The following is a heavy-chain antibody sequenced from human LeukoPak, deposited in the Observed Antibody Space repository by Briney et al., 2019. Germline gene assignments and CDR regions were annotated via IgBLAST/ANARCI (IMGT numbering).Heavy chain of an antibody. J-gene: IGHJ4*02. D-gene: IGHD6-19*01. Sequence: GASVKVSCKASEYTFTFTGYYIHWVRQAPGQGLEWMGGINPNTGHTVSVQKFQGWVTMTRDTSISTAYMELSRLRSDDTAVYYCARDGEGWEQWLSRGWTFGYWGQGTLVTVSS. CDR1: EYTFTFTGYY. CDR2: INPNTGHT. CDR3: ARDGEGWEQWLSRGWTFGY. V-gene: IGHV1-2*04.